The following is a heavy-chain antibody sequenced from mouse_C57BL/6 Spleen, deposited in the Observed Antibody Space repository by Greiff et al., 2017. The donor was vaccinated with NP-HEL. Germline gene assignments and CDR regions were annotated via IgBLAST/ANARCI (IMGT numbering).Heavy chain of an antibody. V-gene: IGHV1-42*01. J-gene: IGHJ4*01. CDR3: ARRGGTRAMDY. Sequence: EVKLMESGPELVKPGASVKISCKASGYSFTGYYMNWVKQSPEKSLEWIGEINPSTGGTTYNQKFKAKATLTVDKSSSTAYMQLKSLTSEDSAVYYCARRGGTRAMDYWGQGTSVTVSS. CDR2: INPSTGGT. CDR1: GYSFTGYY. D-gene: IGHD3-3*01.